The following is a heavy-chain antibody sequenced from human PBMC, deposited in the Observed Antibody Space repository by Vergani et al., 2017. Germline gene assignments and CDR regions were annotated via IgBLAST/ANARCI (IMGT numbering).Heavy chain of an antibody. CDR3: ARGYRSSGHDY. V-gene: IGHV4-61*02. D-gene: IGHD6-13*01. CDR2: IYTSGST. J-gene: IGHJ4*02. Sequence: QLQLQESGPGLVKPSETLSLTCTVSGGSISSSSYYWSWIRQPAGKGLEWIGRIYTSGSTNYNPSLKSRVTISVDTSKNQFSLKLSSVTAADTAVYYCARGYRSSGHDYWGQGTLVTVSS. CDR1: GGSISSSSYY.